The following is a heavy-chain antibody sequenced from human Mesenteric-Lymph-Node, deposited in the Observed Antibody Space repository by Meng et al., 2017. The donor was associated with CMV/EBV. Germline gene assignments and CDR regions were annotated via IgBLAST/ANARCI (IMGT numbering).Heavy chain of an antibody. D-gene: IGHD3-22*01. J-gene: IGHJ4*02. CDR3: ARPRPSSDYYDSSGSYGAFDY. CDR1: GFTFSRYA. Sequence: GESLKISCAASGFTFSRYAIHWVRQAPGKGLEWVAVISYEGSDKYYADSLKGRFTISRDNSKNTLYLQMNSLRDDDTAVYYCARPRPSSDYYDSSGSYGAFDYWGQGTLVTVSS. V-gene: IGHV3-30-3*01. CDR2: ISYEGSDK.